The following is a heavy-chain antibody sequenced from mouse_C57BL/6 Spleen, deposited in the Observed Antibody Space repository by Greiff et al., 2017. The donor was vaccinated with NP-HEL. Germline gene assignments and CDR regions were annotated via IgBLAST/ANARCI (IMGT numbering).Heavy chain of an antibody. Sequence: EVQLQQSGPGLVKPSQSLSLTCSVTGYSITSGYYWNWIRQFPGNKLEWMGYISYDGSNNYNPSLKNRISITRDTSKNQFFLKLNSVTTEDTATYYCARDYYGSSYLWYFDVWGTGTTVTVSS. D-gene: IGHD1-1*01. CDR2: ISYDGSN. CDR3: ARDYYGSSYLWYFDV. CDR1: GYSITSGYY. J-gene: IGHJ1*03. V-gene: IGHV3-6*01.